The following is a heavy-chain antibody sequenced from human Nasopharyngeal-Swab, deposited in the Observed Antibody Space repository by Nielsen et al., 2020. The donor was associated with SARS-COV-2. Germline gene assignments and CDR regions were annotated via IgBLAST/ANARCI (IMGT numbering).Heavy chain of an antibody. Sequence: SGPTLVKPTQTLTLTCTFSGFSLSVNEVGVGWIRQSPGKALEWLATIYWYDDKRYIPSLKSRLTIIKDTSESQVILTMTNVDPVDTGTYYCVYRTLRGGLLEWLVREDGWFQSWGQGTLVTVSS. D-gene: IGHD3-3*01. CDR3: VYRTLRGGLLEWLVREDGWFQS. J-gene: IGHJ1*01. CDR2: IYWYDDK. V-gene: IGHV2-5*04. CDR1: GFSLSVNEVG.